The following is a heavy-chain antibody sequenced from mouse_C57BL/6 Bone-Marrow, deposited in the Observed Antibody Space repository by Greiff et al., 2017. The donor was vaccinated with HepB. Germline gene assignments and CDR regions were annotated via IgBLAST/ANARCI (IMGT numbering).Heavy chain of an antibody. CDR3: AKQLRPYYYAMDY. V-gene: IGHV1-81*01. Sequence: VKLLESGAELARPGASVKLSCKASGYTFTSYGISWVKQRTGQGLEWIGEIYPRSGNTYYNEKFKGKATLTADKSSSTAYMELRSLTSEDSAVYFCAKQLRPYYYAMDYWGQGTSVTVSS. CDR2: IYPRSGNT. D-gene: IGHD3-2*02. CDR1: GYTFTSYG. J-gene: IGHJ4*01.